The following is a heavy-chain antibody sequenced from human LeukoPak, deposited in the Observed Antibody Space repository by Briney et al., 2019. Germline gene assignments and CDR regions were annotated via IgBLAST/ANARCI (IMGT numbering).Heavy chain of an antibody. D-gene: IGHD6-19*01. V-gene: IGHV3-23*01. J-gene: IGHJ3*02. CDR3: AKSGYSSGWFRAFDI. CDR1: GYIFNYYA. Sequence: GGSLRLSCATSGYIFNYYAMSWVRQAPAKGLEWVSGIRGSDVSTYYADSVKGRFSISRDNSKTPLFLQMNSLRAEDTAVYYCAKSGYSSGWFRAFDIWGQGTLVTVSS. CDR2: IRGSDVST.